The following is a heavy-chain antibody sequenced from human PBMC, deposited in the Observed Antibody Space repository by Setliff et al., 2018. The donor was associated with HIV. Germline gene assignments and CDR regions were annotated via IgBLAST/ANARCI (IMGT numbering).Heavy chain of an antibody. J-gene: IGHJ6*02. Sequence: GGSLRLSCAASGFTVSKNYMSWVRQAPGKGLEWVSVIFSGGTTNYADSVKGRFNISRDNSKNTLYLQMNRLRGEDTALYHCSRDPGMATTYGGDYYYYGLDVWGQGTTVTVSS. CDR2: IFSGGTT. CDR1: GFTVSKNY. D-gene: IGHD5-12*01. V-gene: IGHV3-53*01. CDR3: SRDPGMATTYGGDYYYYGLDV.